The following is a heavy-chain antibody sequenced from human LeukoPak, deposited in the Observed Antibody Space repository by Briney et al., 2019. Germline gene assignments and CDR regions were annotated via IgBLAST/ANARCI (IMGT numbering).Heavy chain of an antibody. CDR3: ARSRLGGGYYVH. J-gene: IGHJ4*01. CDR2: INHSGNT. Sequence: SETLSLTCAVYGGSFNDYYWSWIRQPPGKGLEWIGEINHSGNTRYNPSLKSRVTISIDTSKNQFSLRVNSVTAADTAVYYCARSRLGGGYYVHWGHGTLVTVSS. V-gene: IGHV4-34*01. D-gene: IGHD3-3*01. CDR1: GGSFNDYY.